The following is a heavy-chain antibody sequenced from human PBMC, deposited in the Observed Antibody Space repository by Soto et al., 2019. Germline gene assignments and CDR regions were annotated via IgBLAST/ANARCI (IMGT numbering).Heavy chain of an antibody. D-gene: IGHD3-9*01. CDR1: GFTFDDCA. J-gene: IGHJ5*02. Sequence: GGSLRLSCSASGFTFDDCAMHWVRQAPGKGPERVSGISWDSATVGYAESVKGRFTITRDDAKNSLYLQMDSLRREDTALYYCVQGRYPTMATPLDHWGQGTLVTVSS. CDR2: ISWDSATV. V-gene: IGHV3-9*01. CDR3: VQGRYPTMATPLDH.